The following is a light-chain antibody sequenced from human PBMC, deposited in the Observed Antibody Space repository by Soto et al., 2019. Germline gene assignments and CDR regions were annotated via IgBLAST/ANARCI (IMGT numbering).Light chain of an antibody. V-gene: IGKV1-5*03. Sequence: DIQMTQSPSTLSASVGDRVTITCRASQSVDTCLAWYQQKPGKAPHLLIYNASSLETGVPSRFSGSGSVTEVTLTISSLQPDDFATYYCQQFYRYPWTFGQGTKVEIK. J-gene: IGKJ1*01. CDR3: QQFYRYPWT. CDR1: QSVDTC. CDR2: NAS.